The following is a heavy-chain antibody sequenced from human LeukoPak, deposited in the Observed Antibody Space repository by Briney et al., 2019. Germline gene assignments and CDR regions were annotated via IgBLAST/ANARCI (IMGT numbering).Heavy chain of an antibody. V-gene: IGHV3-33*01. D-gene: IGHD2-8*01. CDR2: IWYDGSNK. CDR3: ARESCTSGVCIPDH. CDR1: GFTFRSYG. J-gene: IGHJ4*02. Sequence: GGSLRLSCAASGFTFRSYGMHWVRQAPGKGLEWVAVIWYDGSNKYYADSVKGRFTISRDNSKNTLYLQMNSLRAEDTAIYYCARESCTSGVCIPDHWGQGTLVTVSP.